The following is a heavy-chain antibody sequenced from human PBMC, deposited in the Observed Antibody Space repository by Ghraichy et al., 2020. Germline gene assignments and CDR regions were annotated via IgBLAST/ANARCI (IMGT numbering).Heavy chain of an antibody. J-gene: IGHJ6*02. D-gene: IGHD3-10*01. V-gene: IGHV1-18*01. CDR3: ARDNSIRGIMMGSNYYYGLDV. CDR2: ISSDNGNT. Sequence: ASVKVSCTASGYTFSDFDFTWVRQAPGQGFQWMGWISSDNGNTKFAQSLQGRVTLSTDMSTNTAYMELRGLTSDDTAVYYCARDNSIRGIMMGSNYYYGLDVWGQGTTVTVSS. CDR1: GYTFSDFD.